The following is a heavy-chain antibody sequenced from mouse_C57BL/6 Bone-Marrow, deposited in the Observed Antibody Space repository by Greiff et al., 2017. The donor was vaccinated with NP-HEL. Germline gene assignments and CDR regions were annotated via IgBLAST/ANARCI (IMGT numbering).Heavy chain of an antibody. J-gene: IGHJ2*01. D-gene: IGHD1-1*02. CDR3: ARWWGIFDY. CDR1: GYTFTDYY. Sequence: VQLQQSGPELVKPGASVKISCKASGYTFTDYYMNWVKQSHGKSLEWIGDINPNNGGTSYNQKFKGKATLTVDKSSSTAYMELRSLTSEDSAVYYCARWWGIFDYWGQGTTLTVSS. CDR2: INPNNGGT. V-gene: IGHV1-26*01.